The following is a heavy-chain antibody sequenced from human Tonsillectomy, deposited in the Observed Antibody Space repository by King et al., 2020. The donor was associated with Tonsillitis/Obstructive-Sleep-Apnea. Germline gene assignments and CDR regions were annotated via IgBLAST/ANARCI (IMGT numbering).Heavy chain of an antibody. Sequence: VQLVESGGGLVQPGGSLRLSCAASGFTFSSYWMSWVRQAPGKGLEWVANIKEDGSEKYYVDSVKGRFIISRDNAKNSLYLQMNSLRAEDTAVYYCARVLDYFDSSGYRAFDISGQGTMVTVSS. D-gene: IGHD3-22*01. J-gene: IGHJ3*02. CDR1: GFTFSSYW. V-gene: IGHV3-7*03. CDR2: IKEDGSEK. CDR3: ARVLDYFDSSGYRAFDI.